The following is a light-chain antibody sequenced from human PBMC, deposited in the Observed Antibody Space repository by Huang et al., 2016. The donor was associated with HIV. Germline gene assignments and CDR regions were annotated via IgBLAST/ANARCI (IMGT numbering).Light chain of an antibody. V-gene: IGKV3-15*01. J-gene: IGKJ1*01. CDR3: QQYNTSPRT. CDR2: GSS. Sequence: ENLMTQSPSTLSVSPGESATLSCRASQSVFKNLAWYQQKPGQAPKLLIYGSSTRAAGIPAMFSGSGSGTDFTLTISSRQSEDFAVYYCQQYNTSPRTFGQGTKVEV. CDR1: QSVFKN.